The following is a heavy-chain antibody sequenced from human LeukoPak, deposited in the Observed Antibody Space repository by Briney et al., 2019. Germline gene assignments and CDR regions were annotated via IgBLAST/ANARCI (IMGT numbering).Heavy chain of an antibody. CDR3: AKDKYYYDSSAPHGCDY. J-gene: IGHJ4*02. V-gene: IGHV3-23*01. D-gene: IGHD3-22*01. Sequence: PGGSLRLSCAASGFTVSSNYMSWVRQAPGKGLEWVSVISGSGGSTYYADSVKGRFTISRDNSKNTLYLQMNSLRAEDTAVYYCAKDKYYYDSSAPHGCDYWGQGTLVTVSS. CDR2: ISGSGGST. CDR1: GFTVSSNY.